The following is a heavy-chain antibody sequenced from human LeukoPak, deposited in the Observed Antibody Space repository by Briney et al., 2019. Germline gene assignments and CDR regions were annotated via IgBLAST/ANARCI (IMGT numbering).Heavy chain of an antibody. V-gene: IGHV4-34*01. Sequence: SETLSLTCTVSGGSISSYYWSWIRQPPGKGLEWIGEINHSGSTNYNPSLKSRVTISVDTSKNQFSLKLSSVTAADTAVYHCARRGHYGSGSMDWGQGTLVTVSS. J-gene: IGHJ4*02. CDR3: ARRGHYGSGSMD. D-gene: IGHD3-10*01. CDR1: GGSISSYY. CDR2: INHSGST.